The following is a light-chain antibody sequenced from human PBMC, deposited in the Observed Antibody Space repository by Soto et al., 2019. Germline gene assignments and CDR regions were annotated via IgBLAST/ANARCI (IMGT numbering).Light chain of an antibody. CDR3: TSWTTSTTMI. CDR1: RSDIGAYNF. V-gene: IGLV2-14*03. J-gene: IGLJ2*01. CDR2: DVN. Sequence: QSVLTQPASVSGSPGQSITISCTGTRSDIGAYNFVSWYQQHPGEVPKLILYDVNVRPSGVSNRFSGSKSGNTASLTISGLPAEDEADYYCTSWTTSTTMIFGGGTKLTVL.